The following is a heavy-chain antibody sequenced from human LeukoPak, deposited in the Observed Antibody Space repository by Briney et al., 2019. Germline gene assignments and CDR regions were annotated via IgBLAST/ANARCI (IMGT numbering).Heavy chain of an antibody. V-gene: IGHV4-31*01. J-gene: IGHJ4*02. CDR2: IYYSGST. CDR1: GGSISSGGYY. D-gene: IGHD3-3*01. Sequence: SQTLSLTCTVSGGSISSGGYYWSWIRQHPGKGLEWIGYIYYSGSTYYNPSLKSQVTISVDTSKNQFSLKLSSVTAADTAVYYCARLFGVVTTEDYWGQGTLVTVSS. CDR3: ARLFGVVTTEDY.